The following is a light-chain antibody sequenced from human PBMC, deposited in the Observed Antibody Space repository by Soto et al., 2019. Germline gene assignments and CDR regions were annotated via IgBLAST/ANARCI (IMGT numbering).Light chain of an antibody. Sequence: TQPPSASGSPGQSVAISCTGTRSDVGGYNYVSWYQQHPGKAPKLMIYEVNKRPSGVPDRFSGSKSGNTASLTVSGLQAEDEADYYCSSYAGSSNVFGTGTKVTVL. J-gene: IGLJ1*01. V-gene: IGLV2-8*01. CDR1: RSDVGGYNY. CDR2: EVN. CDR3: SSYAGSSNV.